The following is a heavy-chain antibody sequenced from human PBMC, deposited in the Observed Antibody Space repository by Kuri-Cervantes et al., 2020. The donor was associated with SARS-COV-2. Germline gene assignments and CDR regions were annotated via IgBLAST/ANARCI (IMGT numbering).Heavy chain of an antibody. CDR2: ISSSSSTI. J-gene: IGHJ5*02. Sequence: GESLKISCAASGFTFSSYSMNWVRQAPGKGLEWVSYISSSSSTIYYADSVKGRFTISRDNAKNSLYLQMNSLRAEDTAVYYCARVAKSGWNANNWFDPWGQGTLVTVSS. CDR1: GFTFSSYS. D-gene: IGHD1-1*01. CDR3: ARVAKSGWNANNWFDP. V-gene: IGHV3-48*01.